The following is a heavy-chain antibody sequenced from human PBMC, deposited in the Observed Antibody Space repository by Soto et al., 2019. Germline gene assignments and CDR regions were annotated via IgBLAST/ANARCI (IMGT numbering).Heavy chain of an antibody. CDR1: GFTFSNAW. V-gene: IGHV3-15*01. J-gene: IGHJ4*02. D-gene: IGHD6-19*01. CDR3: RTQWLD. CDR2: IKKKADGGTT. Sequence: PGGSLRLSCAASGFTFSNAWMSWVRQAPGKGLEWVGLIKKKADGGTTDYAAPLKGRFTISRDDSKNTLYLQMSSLKTEDTAVYYCRTQWLDWGQGTLVPVSS.